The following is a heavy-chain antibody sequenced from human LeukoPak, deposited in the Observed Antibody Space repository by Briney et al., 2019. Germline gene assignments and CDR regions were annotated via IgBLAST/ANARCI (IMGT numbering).Heavy chain of an antibody. D-gene: IGHD2-2*01. Sequence: GGSLRLSCAASGFTVSTYYMTWVRQAPGKGLGCVSVIYSGGSTYYADSVKGRFTVSRDNSKNTLYLQMNSLRAEDTAMYYCARGQGYCTSTTCLLPFDYWGQGTLVTVSS. CDR3: ARGQGYCTSTTCLLPFDY. CDR1: GFTVSTYY. CDR2: IYSGGST. V-gene: IGHV3-53*01. J-gene: IGHJ4*02.